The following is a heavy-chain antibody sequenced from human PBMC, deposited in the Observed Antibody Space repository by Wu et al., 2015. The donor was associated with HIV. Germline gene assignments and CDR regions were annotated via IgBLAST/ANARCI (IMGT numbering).Heavy chain of an antibody. CDR2: ISGYNGNT. CDR1: GYIFNTYG. Sequence: QVQLVQSGSEVKKPGASVKVSCKASGYIFNTYGISWVRQVPGQALEWMGWISGYNGNTNYAQNLQGRVTMTTDTSTSTVYMELRSLRSDDTAVYYCVRDSTEDRPNWFDPWGQGTLVIVSS. CDR3: VRDSTEDRPNWFDP. V-gene: IGHV1-18*01. J-gene: IGHJ5*02. D-gene: IGHD6-6*01.